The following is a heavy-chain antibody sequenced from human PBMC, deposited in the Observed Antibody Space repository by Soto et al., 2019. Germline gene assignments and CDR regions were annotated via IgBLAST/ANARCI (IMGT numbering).Heavy chain of an antibody. V-gene: IGHV4-59*03. CDR2: VHESGST. D-gene: IGHD1-20*01. CDR1: GDAISNYY. J-gene: IGHJ4*02. CDR3: ALGSCALITSFFAY. Sequence: PPETLSLTYSVSGDAISNYYWSWIRQTPGRGLEWIGCVHESGSTDYNPSLRGRVIISLHTSKSQFSLSLRSATAADTATYYCALGSCALITSFFAYRGQGTPVTVSA.